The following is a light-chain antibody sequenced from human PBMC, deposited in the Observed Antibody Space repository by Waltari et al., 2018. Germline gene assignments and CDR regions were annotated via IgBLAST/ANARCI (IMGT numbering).Light chain of an antibody. Sequence: DIDLTQSPDSLAVSLGERATIKCKSSQSVSSSRNYLAWYQQKPGQPPKMLINWASARESGVPDRFSGSGSETDFTLTISSLQAEDVAVYYCQQYYAIPRTYGQGTRVEIK. V-gene: IGKV4-1*01. J-gene: IGKJ1*01. CDR2: WAS. CDR1: QSVSSSRNY. CDR3: QQYYAIPRT.